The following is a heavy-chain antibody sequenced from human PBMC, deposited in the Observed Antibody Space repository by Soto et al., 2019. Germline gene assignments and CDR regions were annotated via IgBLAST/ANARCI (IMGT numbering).Heavy chain of an antibody. CDR1: GGSISSYY. D-gene: IGHD3-3*01. CDR2: IYYSGST. Sequence: SETLSLTCTVSGGSISSYYWSWIRQPPGKGLEWIGYIYYSGSTNYNPSLKSRVTISVDTSKNQFSLKLSSVTAADTAVYYCATGALEWSEKPYFVYWGQGTLVTVSS. J-gene: IGHJ4*02. V-gene: IGHV4-59*01. CDR3: ATGALEWSEKPYFVY.